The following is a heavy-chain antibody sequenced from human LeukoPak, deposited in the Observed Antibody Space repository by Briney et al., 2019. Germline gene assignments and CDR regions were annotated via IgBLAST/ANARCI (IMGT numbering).Heavy chain of an antibody. J-gene: IGHJ5*02. Sequence: PSETLSLTCAVYGGSFSGYYWSWIRQPPGKGLEWIGEINHSGSTNYNPSLKSRVTISVDTSKNQFSLKLSSVTAADTAVYYCARIGYCSSTSCQERYWFDPWGQGTLVTVSS. CDR2: INHSGST. CDR3: ARIGYCSSTSCQERYWFDP. V-gene: IGHV4-34*01. CDR1: GGSFSGYY. D-gene: IGHD2-2*01.